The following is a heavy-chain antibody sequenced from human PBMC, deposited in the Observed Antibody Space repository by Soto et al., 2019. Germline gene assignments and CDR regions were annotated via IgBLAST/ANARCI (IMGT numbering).Heavy chain of an antibody. J-gene: IGHJ4*02. CDR1: GDSISGNNNY. V-gene: IGHV4-30-4*01. CDR3: AKGDLDTSMAMAFDY. CDR2: ISYSGTT. Sequence: PSETLSLTCTVSGDSISGNNNYWSWIRQPPGEGLEWIGFISYSGTTSYSPSLKSRVAISLDTSKNQFSLSLSSVTAADTAVYYCAKGDLDTSMAMAFDYWGQGSLVTVSS. D-gene: IGHD5-18*01.